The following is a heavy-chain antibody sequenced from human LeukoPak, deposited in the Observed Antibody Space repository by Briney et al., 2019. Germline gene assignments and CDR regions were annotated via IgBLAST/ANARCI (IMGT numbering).Heavy chain of an antibody. CDR1: GASVSDGNYY. Sequence: PSETLSLTCSVSGASVSDGNYYWSWIRQPPGKGLEWIGYMFYSESTKYNPSLKSRVTISVDKSKNQFSLHMSSVTAADTAVYYCASTSNSALGQPYFDHWGQGSLVTVSS. CDR2: MFYSEST. CDR3: ASTSNSALGQPYFDH. V-gene: IGHV4-61*01. J-gene: IGHJ4*02. D-gene: IGHD3-16*01.